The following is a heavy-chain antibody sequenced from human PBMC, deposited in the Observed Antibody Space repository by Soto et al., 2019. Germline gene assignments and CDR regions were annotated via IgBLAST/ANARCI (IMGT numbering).Heavy chain of an antibody. CDR2: ISSSSSTI. D-gene: IGHD2-21*01. CDR3: ARPYSYAFDI. V-gene: IGHV3-48*01. Sequence: GESLKISCAASGFTFSSYSMNWVRQAPGKGLEWVSYISSSSSTIYYADSVKGRFTISRDNAKNSLYLQMNSLRGEDTAVYYCARPYSYAFDIWGQGTMVTVSS. J-gene: IGHJ3*02. CDR1: GFTFSSYS.